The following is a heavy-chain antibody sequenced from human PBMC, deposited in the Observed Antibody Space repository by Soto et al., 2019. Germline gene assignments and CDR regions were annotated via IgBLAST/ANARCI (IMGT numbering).Heavy chain of an antibody. CDR3: ARGVGSSSPPYYYYYYGMDV. CDR2: IWYDGSNK. J-gene: IGHJ6*02. V-gene: IGHV3-33*01. CDR1: GFTFSSYG. D-gene: IGHD6-6*01. Sequence: QVQLVESGGGVVQPGRSLRLSCAASGFTFSSYGMHWVRQAPGKGLEWVAVIWYDGSNKYYADSVKGRFTISRDNSKNTLYLQMNSLRTEDTAVYYWARGVGSSSPPYYYYYYGMDVWGQGTTVTVSS.